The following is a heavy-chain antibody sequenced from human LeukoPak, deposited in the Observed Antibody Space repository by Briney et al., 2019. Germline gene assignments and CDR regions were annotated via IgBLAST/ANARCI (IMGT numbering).Heavy chain of an antibody. CDR3: TTARGWLQLYY. CDR2: IKSKTDGGTT. D-gene: IGHD5-24*01. CDR1: GFTFSNAW. V-gene: IGHV3-15*01. J-gene: IGHJ4*02. Sequence: GGSLRLSRAASGFTFSNAWMSWVRQAPGKGLEWVGRIKSKTDGGTTDYAAPVKGRFTISRDDSKNTLYLQMNSLKTENTAVYYCTTARGWLQLYYWGQGTLVTVSS.